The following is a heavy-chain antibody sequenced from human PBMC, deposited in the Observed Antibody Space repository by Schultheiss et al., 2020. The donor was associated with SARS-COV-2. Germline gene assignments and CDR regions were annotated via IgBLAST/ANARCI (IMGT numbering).Heavy chain of an antibody. CDR1: GGSISSSNW. CDR3: AREDFDS. V-gene: IGHV4-4*02. Sequence: SETLSLTCAVSGGSISSSNWWSWVRQPPGKGLEWIGEINHSGSTNYNPSLKSRVTISVDTSKNQFSLKLSSVTAADTAVYYCAREDFDSWGQGTLVTVSS. J-gene: IGHJ4*02. CDR2: INHSGST.